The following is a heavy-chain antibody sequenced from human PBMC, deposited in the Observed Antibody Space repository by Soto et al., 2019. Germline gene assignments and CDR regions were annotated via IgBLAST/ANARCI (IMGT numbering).Heavy chain of an antibody. D-gene: IGHD2-21*02. J-gene: IGHJ6*02. CDR1: GFSLSTGGVG. V-gene: IGHV2-5*02. CDR2: IYWDDDK. Sequence: QITLKESGPTLVKPTQTLTLTCTFSGFSLSTGGVGVGWIRQPPGKALEWLALIYWDDDKRYSPSLKSRLTVPKDTSKNQVVLTMTTMDPVDPATYYCAHSRCGGDCLRSYSSHYYYGMDVWGQGTTVTVSS. CDR3: AHSRCGGDCLRSYSSHYYYGMDV.